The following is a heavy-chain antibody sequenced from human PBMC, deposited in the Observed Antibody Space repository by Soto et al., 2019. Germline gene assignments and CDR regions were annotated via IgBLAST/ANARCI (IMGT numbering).Heavy chain of an antibody. D-gene: IGHD3-10*01. CDR1: GGSISSGGYY. V-gene: IGHV4-31*03. J-gene: IGHJ3*01. CDR2: IYYSGST. CDR3: AKDSGLPRFGTLIHALDL. Sequence: SETLSLTCTVSGGSISSGGYYWSWIRQHPGKGLEWIGYIYYSGSTYYNPSLKSRVTISVDTSKNQFSLKLSSVTAADTAVYYCAKDSGLPRFGTLIHALDLWGQGAMVTVSS.